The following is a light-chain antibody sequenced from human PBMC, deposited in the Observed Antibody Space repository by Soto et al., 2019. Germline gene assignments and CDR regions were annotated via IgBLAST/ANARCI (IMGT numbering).Light chain of an antibody. CDR3: SSYADSSTVV. V-gene: IGLV2-14*03. CDR1: SSDVGGHNY. CDR2: NVD. J-gene: IGLJ2*01. Sequence: QSALTQVASVSASPGQSITISCTGTSSDVGGHNYVSWYQQHPGNAPKLMIYNVDYRPSGVANRFSEAKSGNTASLTISGLQADDEAYYYCSSYADSSTVVFGVGTKLTVL.